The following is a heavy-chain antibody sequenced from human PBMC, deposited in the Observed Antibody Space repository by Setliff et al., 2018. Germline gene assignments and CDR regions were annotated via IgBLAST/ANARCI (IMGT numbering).Heavy chain of an antibody. J-gene: IGHJ6*03. CDR1: EFSLSDFH. CDR3: ARRGVGMGMDV. V-gene: IGHV3-73*01. Sequence: GGSLRLSCAASEFSLSDFHMHWVRQAPGKGLEWVGRVRRNTNSYATAYSASLKGRFTISRDDSKNTAYLQINSLQSEDTAVYYCARRGVGMGMDVWGKGTTVTVSS. CDR2: VRRNTNSYAT. D-gene: IGHD2-2*01.